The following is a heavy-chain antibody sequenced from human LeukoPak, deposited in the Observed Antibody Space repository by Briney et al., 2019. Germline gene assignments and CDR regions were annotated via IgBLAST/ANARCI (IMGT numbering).Heavy chain of an antibody. CDR3: LYDSSGYYSPYAFDI. CDR1: GYTFTGYY. D-gene: IGHD3-22*01. CDR2: INPNSGST. V-gene: IGHV1-2*06. J-gene: IGHJ3*02. Sequence: ASVKVSCXASGYTFTGYYMHWVRLAPGQGLEWMGRINPNSGSTNYAQKFQGRVTMTRDTSISTAHMELSRLRSDDTAVYYCLYDSSGYYSPYAFDIWGQGTMVTVSS.